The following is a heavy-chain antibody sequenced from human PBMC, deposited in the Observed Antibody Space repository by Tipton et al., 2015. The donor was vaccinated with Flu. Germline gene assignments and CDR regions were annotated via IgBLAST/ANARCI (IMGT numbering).Heavy chain of an antibody. CDR1: GFTFSSYG. D-gene: IGHD1-26*01. J-gene: IGHJ4*02. Sequence: SLRLSCAASGFTFSSYGMHWVRQAPGKGLEWVAVIWYDGSNKYYADSVKGRFTISRDNSKNTLYLQMNSLRAEDTAVYYCARDGVGAKYFDYWGQGTLVTVSS. CDR3: ARDGVGAKYFDY. CDR2: IWYDGSNK. V-gene: IGHV3-33*01.